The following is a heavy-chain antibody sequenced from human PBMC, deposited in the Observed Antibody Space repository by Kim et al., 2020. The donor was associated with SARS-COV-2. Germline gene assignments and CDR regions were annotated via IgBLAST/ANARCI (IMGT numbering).Heavy chain of an antibody. CDR2: IYYSGST. V-gene: IGHV4-59*08. D-gene: IGHD6-13*01. Sequence: SETLSLTCTVSGGSISSYYWSWIRQPPGKGLEWIGYIYYSGSTNYNPSLKSRVTISVDTSKNQFSLKLSSVTAADTAVYYCARRGAAAGRGYYYMDVWGKGTTVTVSS. J-gene: IGHJ6*03. CDR1: GGSISSYY. CDR3: ARRGAAAGRGYYYMDV.